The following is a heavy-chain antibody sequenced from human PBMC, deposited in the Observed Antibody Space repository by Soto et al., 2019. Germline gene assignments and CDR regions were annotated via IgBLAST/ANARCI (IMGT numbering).Heavy chain of an antibody. CDR2: IDPDDSYI. CDR1: GYSFTGYG. CDR3: ARRLGAITGDY. Sequence: VESLTISCEVSGYSFTGYGINWVLQMPGKGLEWMGRIDPDDSYINYSPSFQCHVTISADRSISTAYLQWSSLKASDTAIYYCARRLGAITGDYWGQGTPITVSS. V-gene: IGHV5-10-1*01. J-gene: IGHJ4*02. D-gene: IGHD3-16*01.